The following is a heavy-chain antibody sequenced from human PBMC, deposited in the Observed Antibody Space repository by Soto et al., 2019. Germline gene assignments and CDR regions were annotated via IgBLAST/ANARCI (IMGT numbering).Heavy chain of an antibody. CDR1: GGSFTSYS. CDR3: AKSLLFVDHGYMDG. Sequence: QVQLVQSGAELKKPGSSVKVSCEASGGSFTSYSFTWVRQAPGQGLEWMGRIIPIQGKANYALKFQDRVTITADRSTRTVYMDLTSLRPEDTDVYFCAKSLLFVDHGYMDGWGKGTTVTVSS. D-gene: IGHD2-21*01. CDR2: IIPIQGKA. V-gene: IGHV1-69*02. J-gene: IGHJ6*03.